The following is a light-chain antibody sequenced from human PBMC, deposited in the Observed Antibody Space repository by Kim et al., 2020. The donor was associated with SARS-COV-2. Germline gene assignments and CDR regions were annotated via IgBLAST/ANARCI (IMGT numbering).Light chain of an antibody. J-gene: IGLJ1*01. CDR1: NIGGKS. CDR3: QVWDSSSDQYV. V-gene: IGLV3-21*04. Sequence: APGKPARITCGGNNIGGKSGHWYQQKAGQAPVLFISYDTDRPSGIPERFSGSNSGNTATLTISKVEAGDEADYYCQVWDSSSDQYVFGTGTKVTVL. CDR2: YDT.